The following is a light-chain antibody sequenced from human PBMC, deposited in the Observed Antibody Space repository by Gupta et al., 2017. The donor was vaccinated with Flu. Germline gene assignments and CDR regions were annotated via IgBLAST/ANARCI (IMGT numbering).Light chain of an antibody. J-gene: IGKJ2*01. CDR1: QSISTW. V-gene: IGKV1-5*03. Sequence: STLSASVGDRVTITCRASQSISTWLAWYQQKAGTVPELLVYEASTLESGVPSRFSGSGSGTEFTLTISSLQADDSATYYCQQYDSSSPFTFGQGTKLEIK. CDR2: EAS. CDR3: QQYDSSSPFT.